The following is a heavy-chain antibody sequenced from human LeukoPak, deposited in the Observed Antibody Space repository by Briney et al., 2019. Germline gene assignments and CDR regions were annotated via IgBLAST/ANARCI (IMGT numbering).Heavy chain of an antibody. J-gene: IGHJ4*02. Sequence: GGSLRLSCAASGFSFSESWMHWVRQAPGKGLVWVSRINPDGSMTSYVDSVKGRFTISRDNAKNTLFLQMNSLRVEDSAVYYCVRALTGTDDFWGQGTLATVSS. V-gene: IGHV3-74*01. CDR2: INPDGSMT. CDR3: VRALTGTDDF. D-gene: IGHD1-7*01. CDR1: GFSFSESW.